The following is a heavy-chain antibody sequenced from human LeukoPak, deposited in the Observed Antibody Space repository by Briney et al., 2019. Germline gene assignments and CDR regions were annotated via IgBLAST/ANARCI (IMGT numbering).Heavy chain of an antibody. CDR1: GYTFLSYG. V-gene: IGHV1-18*01. CDR2: VGGDNRNT. D-gene: IGHD1-26*01. Sequence: ASVKVSCKASGYTFLSYGFSWVRQAPGQGLEWMGWVGGDNRNTDYAQKFQGRVTMTTDTSISTAYMELRSLTSDDTAVYYCARDIGGSYGYSIDYWGQGTLVTVSS. CDR3: ARDIGGSYGYSIDY. J-gene: IGHJ4*02.